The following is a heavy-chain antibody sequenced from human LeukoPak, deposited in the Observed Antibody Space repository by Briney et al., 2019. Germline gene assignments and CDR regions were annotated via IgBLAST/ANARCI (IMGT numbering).Heavy chain of an antibody. Sequence: GESLKISCKVSGYTFTHNWIGWVRQKPGRGLEWLGVIFPADSNTAYNSSFRGQVTISVDKSIDTAYLQWGSLKASDSAIYHCARHRATGTWSDFDYWGQGTLVPASS. D-gene: IGHD1-14*01. CDR2: IFPADSNT. CDR1: GYTFTHNW. CDR3: ARHRATGTWSDFDY. V-gene: IGHV5-51*01. J-gene: IGHJ4*02.